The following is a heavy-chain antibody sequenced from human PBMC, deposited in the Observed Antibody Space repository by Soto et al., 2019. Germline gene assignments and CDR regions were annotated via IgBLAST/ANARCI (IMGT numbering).Heavy chain of an antibody. CDR3: ARGGKPGAFDI. CDR1: GYTSTSHY. V-gene: IGHV1-46*01. Sequence: ASVKVSCKASGYTSTSHYIHWVRQAPGQGLEWMGIIHPSGGSTSYAQKFQGRVTMTRDTSTSTVYMELSSLRSDDTAVYYCARGGKPGAFDIWGQGTMVTVSS. J-gene: IGHJ3*02. CDR2: IHPSGGST. D-gene: IGHD2-15*01.